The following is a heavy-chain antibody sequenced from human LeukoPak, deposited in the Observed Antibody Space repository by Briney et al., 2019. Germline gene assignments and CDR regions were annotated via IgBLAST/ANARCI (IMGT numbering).Heavy chain of an antibody. CDR3: ARDPGTPYGSGSYS. V-gene: IGHV3-21*01. J-gene: IGHJ4*02. CDR2: ISSSSSYI. CDR1: GFTFSSYS. Sequence: GGSLRLSCAASGFTFSSYSMNWVRQAPGKGLEWVSSISSSSSYIYYADSVKGRFTISRDNAKNSLYLQMNSLRAEDTAVYYCARDPGTPYGSGSYSWGQGTLVTVSS. D-gene: IGHD3-10*01.